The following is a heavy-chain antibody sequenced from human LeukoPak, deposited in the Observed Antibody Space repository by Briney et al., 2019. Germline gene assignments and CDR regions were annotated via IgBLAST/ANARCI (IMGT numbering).Heavy chain of an antibody. CDR3: ARGESSGWFVY. Sequence: GGSLRLFCAASGFTFSSYAMSWVRQAPGKGLEWVAVISYDGSNKYYADSVKGRFTISRDNSKNTLYLQMNSLRAEDTAVYYCARGESSGWFVYWGRGTLVTVSA. D-gene: IGHD6-19*01. CDR1: GFTFSSYA. CDR2: ISYDGSNK. J-gene: IGHJ4*02. V-gene: IGHV3-30*04.